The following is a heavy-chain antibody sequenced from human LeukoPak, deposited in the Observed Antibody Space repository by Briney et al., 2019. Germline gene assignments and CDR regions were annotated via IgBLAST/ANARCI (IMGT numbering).Heavy chain of an antibody. Sequence: GGSLRLSCAASGFTLSSYWMHWVRQAPGKGLVWVSRINSDGSSTSYADSVKGRFTISRDNAKNSLYLQMNSLRAEDTAVYYCASTYCSSTSCYYYYYYYMDVWGKGTTVTVSS. V-gene: IGHV3-74*01. D-gene: IGHD2-2*01. J-gene: IGHJ6*03. CDR3: ASTYCSSTSCYYYYYYYMDV. CDR1: GFTLSSYW. CDR2: INSDGSST.